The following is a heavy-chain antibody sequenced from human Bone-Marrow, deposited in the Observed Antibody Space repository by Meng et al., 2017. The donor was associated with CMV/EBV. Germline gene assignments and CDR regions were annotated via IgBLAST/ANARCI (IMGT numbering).Heavy chain of an antibody. CDR2: IRSNTDGGTA. D-gene: IGHD3-22*01. J-gene: IGHJ6*02. Sequence: MNWVRQDPGKGLEWVGRIRSNTDGGTADYAAPVKGRFTISRDDSKNTLYLQMNSLKTEDTAVYYCTTAYYFDPNYYYPIYYSYGVDVWGQGTSVTVSS. CDR3: TTAYYFDPNYYYPIYYSYGVDV. V-gene: IGHV3-15*07.